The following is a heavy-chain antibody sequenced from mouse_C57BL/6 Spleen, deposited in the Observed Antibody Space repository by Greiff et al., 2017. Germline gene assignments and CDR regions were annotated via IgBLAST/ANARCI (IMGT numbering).Heavy chain of an antibody. J-gene: IGHJ1*03. CDR3: ARGGDYDGTVVYCDF. D-gene: IGHD2-4*01. Sequence: EVKLMASGPGLVKPSQSLSLTCSVTGYSITSGYYWNWIRQFPGNKLEWMGFISYDGSNNYNPSLKNRISITRDTSKNQFFLKLNSGTTEDTATDYGARGGDYDGTVVYCDFWGTGTTVTVSS. V-gene: IGHV3-6*01. CDR2: ISYDGSN. CDR1: GYSITSGYY.